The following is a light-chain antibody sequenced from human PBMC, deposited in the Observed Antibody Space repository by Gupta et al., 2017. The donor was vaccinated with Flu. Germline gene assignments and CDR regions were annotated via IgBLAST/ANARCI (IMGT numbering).Light chain of an antibody. CDR2: ATS. Sequence: DPVTITCRASQDIGNWLAWYQQKPESAPKSLIFATSTLRSGVPSRFSGTGSGTDFTLTITSLQAEDVGTYYCQQYNSYPLTFGGGTKVEI. V-gene: IGKV1D-16*01. J-gene: IGKJ4*01. CDR1: QDIGNW. CDR3: QQYNSYPLT.